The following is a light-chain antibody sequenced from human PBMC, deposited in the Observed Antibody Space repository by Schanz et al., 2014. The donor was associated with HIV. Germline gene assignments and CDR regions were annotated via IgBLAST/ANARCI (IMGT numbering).Light chain of an antibody. CDR3: CSYAGSSTLL. Sequence: QSALSQPASVSGSPGQSITISCTGSSSDAGDVNFVSWYQQHPGKAPKVLIYDVRDRPSGVSNRFSGSKSGNTASLTISGLQAEDEADYYCCSYAGSSTLLFGGGTKLTVL. CDR1: SSDAGDVNF. J-gene: IGLJ2*01. V-gene: IGLV2-14*03. CDR2: DVR.